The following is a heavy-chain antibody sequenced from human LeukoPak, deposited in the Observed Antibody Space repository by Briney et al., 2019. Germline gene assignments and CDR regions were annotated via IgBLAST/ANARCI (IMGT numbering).Heavy chain of an antibody. CDR1: GGSISSDY. CDR3: ATDDSSGYLYDFDI. J-gene: IGHJ3*02. D-gene: IGHD3-22*01. CDR2: IYYSGST. Sequence: SETLSLTCTVSGGSISSDYWSWIRQPPGKGLEWSGYIYYSGSTNYNPSLKSRVTISVDTSKNQFSLKLSSVTAADTAVYYCATDDSSGYLYDFDIWGQGTMVTVSS. V-gene: IGHV4-59*01.